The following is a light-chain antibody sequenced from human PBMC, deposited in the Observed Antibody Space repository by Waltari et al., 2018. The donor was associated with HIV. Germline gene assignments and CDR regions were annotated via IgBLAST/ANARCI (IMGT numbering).Light chain of an antibody. V-gene: IGLV2-11*01. Sequence: QSALTQPRSVSGSPGQSVTISCTGTSSDVGAYNYVSWYQQHPGKAPKLIIYDVTRRPSGLPDRFSGSKSGNTASLTISGLQAEDEADYYCSSYRSSSTLEVFGTGTKVTVL. J-gene: IGLJ1*01. CDR1: SSDVGAYNY. CDR2: DVT. CDR3: SSYRSSSTLEV.